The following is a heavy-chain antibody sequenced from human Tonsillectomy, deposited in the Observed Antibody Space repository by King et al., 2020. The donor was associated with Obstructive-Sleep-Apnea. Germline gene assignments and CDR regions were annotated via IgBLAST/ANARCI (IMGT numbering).Heavy chain of an antibody. CDR3: AKDRQQWLVGGMDV. J-gene: IGHJ6*02. CDR2: SSWNRGSI. CDR1: GFTCDDYA. Sequence: EVQLVESGGGLVQPGRSLRLSCAASGFTCDDYAMHWVRQAPGKGLEWVSGSSWNRGSIDYADFVKGRCTISRDNAKNSLYLQMNSLRAEDTALYYCAKDRQQWLVGGMDVWGQGTTVTVSS. V-gene: IGHV3-9*01. D-gene: IGHD6-19*01.